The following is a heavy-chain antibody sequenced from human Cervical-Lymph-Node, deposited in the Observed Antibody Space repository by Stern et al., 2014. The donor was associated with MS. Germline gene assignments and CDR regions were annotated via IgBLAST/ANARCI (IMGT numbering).Heavy chain of an antibody. CDR1: GGYISTYY. D-gene: IGHD1-7*01. J-gene: IGHJ3*02. Sequence: VQLEESGPGLVKPSETLSLTCTVSGGYISTYYWSWVRQPPGKGLEWIGYIYSIGTTSYNPSLKSRVSISVDASKNQFSLRLSSVTAADTAVYYCATEGELRGAFDIWGQGTMVTVSS. CDR2: IYSIGTT. CDR3: ATEGELRGAFDI. V-gene: IGHV4-59*01.